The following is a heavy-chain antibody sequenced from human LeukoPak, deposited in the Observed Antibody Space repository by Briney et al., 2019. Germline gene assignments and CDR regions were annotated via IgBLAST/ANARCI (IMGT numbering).Heavy chain of an antibody. Sequence: SETLSLTXTVSGGSIXSXXXXXXWIXXXXXXXXXXXXSIYYSXSTYYNPSXXXXVTISVDTSQNQFSLKLSSVTAADTAVYYCARQTRSRIAAAYLDYWGQGTLVTVSS. V-gene: IGHV4-39*01. J-gene: IGHJ4*02. D-gene: IGHD6-13*01. CDR1: GGSIXSXXXX. CDR3: ARQTRSRIAAAYLDY. CDR2: IYYSXST.